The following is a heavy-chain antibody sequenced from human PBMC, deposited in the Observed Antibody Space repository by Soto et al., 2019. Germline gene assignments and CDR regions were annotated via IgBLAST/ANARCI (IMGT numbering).Heavy chain of an antibody. V-gene: IGHV4-30-2*01. J-gene: IGHJ4*02. CDR2: IYHSGGT. Sequence: MLCLRWSVACGSSSGGCGCWNWIQKTPGKGLEWIGYIYHSGGTDYNQSVKRRVTRKGDSSNNQFSLKLTSVTAADTAVYYCARDSRSGYYLEYWGQPTLVTVSS. CDR3: ARDSRSGYYLEY. D-gene: IGHD3-22*01. CDR1: CGSSSGGCGC.